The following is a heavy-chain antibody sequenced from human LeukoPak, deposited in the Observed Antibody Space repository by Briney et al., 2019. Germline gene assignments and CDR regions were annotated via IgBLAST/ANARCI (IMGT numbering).Heavy chain of an antibody. CDR1: GYSFTTSW. V-gene: IGHV5-51*01. CDR3: ARLSYNDSSGHLDY. J-gene: IGHJ4*02. CDR2: IYVGDLDT. Sequence: TGEPLKISCKGSGYSFTTSWIGWVRQMPGKGLEWLGAIYVGDLDTTYSPSFQGQVPISVDKSTTSAYLQWSSLKASDSAMYYCARLSYNDSSGHLDYWGQGSLVTVSS. D-gene: IGHD3-22*01.